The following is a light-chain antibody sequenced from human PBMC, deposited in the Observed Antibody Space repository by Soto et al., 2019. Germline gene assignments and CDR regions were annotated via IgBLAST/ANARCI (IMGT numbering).Light chain of an antibody. CDR2: DAS. CDR1: QSVSCY. J-gene: IGKJ5*01. Sequence: EIVLTPSPSTLSLTTGERPTLSCRPSQSVSCYLAWYQQKPGQAPRLLIYDASNRATGIPARFSGSGSGTEFTLTISSLQSEDFAVYYCQQYNKWPLTFAQGTRLEI. V-gene: IGKV3D-15*01. CDR3: QQYNKWPLT.